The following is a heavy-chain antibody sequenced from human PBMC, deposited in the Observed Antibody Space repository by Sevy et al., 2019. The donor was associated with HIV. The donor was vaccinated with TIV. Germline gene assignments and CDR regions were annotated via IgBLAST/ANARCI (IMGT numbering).Heavy chain of an antibody. V-gene: IGHV3-30*04. CDR3: AKDRVSGTYYTGDFDY. CDR1: GFTFGNHA. Sequence: GGSRRLSCAASGFTFGNHAIHWVRQAPGKGLEWVAIISFDGRNEHYAGSVKGRFTISRDNSKKTVYLQMNSLRAEDTAVYYCAKDRVSGTYYTGDFDYWGQGTLVSVSS. CDR2: ISFDGRNE. D-gene: IGHD3-10*01. J-gene: IGHJ4*02.